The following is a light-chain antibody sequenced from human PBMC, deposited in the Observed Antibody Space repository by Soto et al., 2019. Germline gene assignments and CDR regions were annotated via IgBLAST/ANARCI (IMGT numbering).Light chain of an antibody. Sequence: EIVLTQSPGTLSLSPGERATLSCRASQSVSSSYLAWYQQKPGQAPRLLIYAASSRATGIPDRFSGSGSGTAFTLTISRLEPEDFAVYHCQQYSSSTTWTFGQGT. V-gene: IGKV3-20*01. CDR1: QSVSSSY. CDR2: AAS. CDR3: QQYSSSTTWT. J-gene: IGKJ1*01.